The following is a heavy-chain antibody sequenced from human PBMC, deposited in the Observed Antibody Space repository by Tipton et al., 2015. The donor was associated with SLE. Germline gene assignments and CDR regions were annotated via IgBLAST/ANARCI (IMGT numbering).Heavy chain of an antibody. D-gene: IGHD3-10*01. J-gene: IGHJ4*02. CDR2: INPNSDAA. V-gene: IGHV1-2*02. Sequence: QVQLVQSGAEVKKPGASVKVSCKASGYTLTGYYMHWVRQAPGQGLEWMGWINPNSDAANYAQKFQGRVTMTRNTSTTTAYMELSSLTSEDTAVYYCTRGLRFTMVQGVEYWGQGTLVTVSS. CDR1: GYTLTGYY. CDR3: TRGLRFTMVQGVEY.